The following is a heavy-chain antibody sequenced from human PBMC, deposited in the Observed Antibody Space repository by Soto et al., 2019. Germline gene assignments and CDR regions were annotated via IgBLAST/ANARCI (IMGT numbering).Heavy chain of an antibody. CDR1: GFTFSSYA. CDR2: ISYDGSNK. CDR3: AGAPVPGYDPRPFDY. V-gene: IGHV3-30-3*01. J-gene: IGHJ4*02. Sequence: GGSLRLSCAASGFTFSSYAMHWVRQAPGKGLEWVAVISYDGSNKYYADSVKGRFTISRDNSKNTLYLQMNSLRAEDTAVYYCAGAPVPGYDPRPFDYWGQGTLVTVSS. D-gene: IGHD5-12*01.